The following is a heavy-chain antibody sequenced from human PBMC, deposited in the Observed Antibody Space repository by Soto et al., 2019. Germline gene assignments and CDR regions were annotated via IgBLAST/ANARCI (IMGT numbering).Heavy chain of an antibody. J-gene: IGHJ5*02. CDR1: GFSLSTSGGG. CDR2: IYWDDDK. V-gene: IGHV2-5*02. Sequence: SGPTLVNPTQTLTRTCTFSGFSLSTSGGGVGWIRQPPGKALEWLALIYWDDDKRYSPSLKTTLTITKDTSKNQVVITLTNMDPVETATYYRAHSPYYGAYEGANWFDPWGQGTLVPVSS. D-gene: IGHD4-17*01. CDR3: AHSPYYGAYEGANWFDP.